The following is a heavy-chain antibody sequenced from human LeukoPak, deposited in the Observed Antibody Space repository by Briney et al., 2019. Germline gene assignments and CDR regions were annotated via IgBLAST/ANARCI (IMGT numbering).Heavy chain of an antibody. CDR1: GFTFSSYS. V-gene: IGHV3-21*01. D-gene: IGHD6-19*01. CDR2: ISSSSSYI. J-gene: IGHJ4*02. Sequence: GGSLRLSCAASGFTFSSYSMNWVRQAPGKGLEWVSSISSSSSYIYYADSVKGRFTISRDNAKNSLYLQMNSLRAEDTAVYYCARGGYSSGWYHFDDWGQGTLVTVSS. CDR3: ARGGYSSGWYHFDD.